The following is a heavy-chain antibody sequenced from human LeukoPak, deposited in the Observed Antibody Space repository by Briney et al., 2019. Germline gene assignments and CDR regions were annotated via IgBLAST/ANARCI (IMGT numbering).Heavy chain of an antibody. V-gene: IGHV4-61*08. CDR2: HNQNP. Sequence: SETLSLTCTVSGASVSSGDYHWSWVRQALGKGLEWIGHNQNPSYNPSLKSRVVISIHTSRNQFSLTLNTVTAAGTATYFCVTYFVNGGGRGHWGPGALVTVSS. CDR1: GASVSSGDYH. D-gene: IGHD3-9*01. J-gene: IGHJ4*02. CDR3: VTYFVNGGGRGH.